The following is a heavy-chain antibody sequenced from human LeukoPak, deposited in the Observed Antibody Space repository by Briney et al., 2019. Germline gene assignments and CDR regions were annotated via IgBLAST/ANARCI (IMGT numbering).Heavy chain of an antibody. CDR2: ISASGGGK. D-gene: IGHD3-10*01. J-gene: IGHJ6*02. Sequence: PGASLRLSCAASGLTFSSYAMSWVRQAPGKGLEWVSAISASGGGKYYADSVKGRFTISRDSSKDTLYLQMNSLRAEDTAVYYCAKNLRPKLITMVRGNPYYYYGMDVWGQGTTVTVSS. CDR3: AKNLRPKLITMVRGNPYYYYGMDV. CDR1: GLTFSSYA. V-gene: IGHV3-23*01.